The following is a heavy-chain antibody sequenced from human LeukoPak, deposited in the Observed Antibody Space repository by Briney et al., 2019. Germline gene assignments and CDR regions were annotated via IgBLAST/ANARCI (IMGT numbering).Heavy chain of an antibody. CDR3: ARKAGYGDYENGMDV. CDR1: GFTFSNYA. V-gene: IGHV3-30-3*02. Sequence: PGGSLRLSCAASGFTFSNYAMHWVRQAPGKGLEWVAVISYDGSNKYYADSVKGRFTISRDNSKNTLYLQMNSLRAEDTAVYYCARKAGYGDYENGMDVWGQGTTVTVSS. D-gene: IGHD4-17*01. J-gene: IGHJ6*02. CDR2: ISYDGSNK.